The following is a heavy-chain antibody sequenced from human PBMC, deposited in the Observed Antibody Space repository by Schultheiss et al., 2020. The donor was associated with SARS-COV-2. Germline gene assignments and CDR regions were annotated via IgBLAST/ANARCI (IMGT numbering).Heavy chain of an antibody. Sequence: GGSLRLSCAASGFTFSSYTMNWVRQAPGKGLEWVSAISGSGGSTYYADSVKGRFTISRDNSKNTLYLQMNSLRAEDTAVYYCAKDDRWDVLRFLGGAFDIWGQGTMVTVSS. CDR1: GFTFSSYT. J-gene: IGHJ3*02. CDR3: AKDDRWDVLRFLGGAFDI. CDR2: ISGSGGST. D-gene: IGHD3-3*01. V-gene: IGHV3-23*01.